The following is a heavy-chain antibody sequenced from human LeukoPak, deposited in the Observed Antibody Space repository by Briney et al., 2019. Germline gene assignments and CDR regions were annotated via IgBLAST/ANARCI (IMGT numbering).Heavy chain of an antibody. CDR1: GASMNGHY. D-gene: IGHD3-3*01. J-gene: IGHJ5*02. V-gene: IGHV4-59*11. CDR3: ARVFRGAVTSNWFDP. CDR2: ISDSGGT. Sequence: PSETLSLTCSVSGASMNGHYWTWIRLSPGKELEWIGYISDSGGTSYNPSLRSRVIMALEASKTEFSLRLNSVTVADTAVYYCARVFRGAVTSNWFDPWGQGTLVTVSS.